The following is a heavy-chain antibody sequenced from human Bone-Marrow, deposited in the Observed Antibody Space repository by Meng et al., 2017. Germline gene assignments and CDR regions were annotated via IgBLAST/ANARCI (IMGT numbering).Heavy chain of an antibody. V-gene: IGHV1-69*04. CDR3: ARRETVTTSRYYYYYGMDV. Sequence: SVKVSCKASGVTFSSYAISWVRQAPGQGLEWMGRIIPILGIANYAQKFQGRVTITADKSTSTAYMELSSLRSEDTAVYYCARRETVTTSRYYYYYGMDVWGQGTTVTVSS. CDR2: IIPILGIA. J-gene: IGHJ6*02. CDR1: GVTFSSYA. D-gene: IGHD4-17*01.